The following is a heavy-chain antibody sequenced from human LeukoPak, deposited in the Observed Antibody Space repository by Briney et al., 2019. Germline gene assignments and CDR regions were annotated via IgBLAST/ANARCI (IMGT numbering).Heavy chain of an antibody. D-gene: IGHD2-15*01. J-gene: IGHJ5*02. CDR2: IIPIFGTA. CDR3: AREVVVVAATVKAVNWFDP. V-gene: IGHV1-69*13. Sequence: SAKVSCKASGGTFSSYAISWVRQAPGQGLEWMGGIIPIFGTANYAQKFQGRVTITADESTSTAYMELSSLRSEDTAVYYCAREVVVVAATVKAVNWFDPWGQGTLVTVSS. CDR1: GGTFSSYA.